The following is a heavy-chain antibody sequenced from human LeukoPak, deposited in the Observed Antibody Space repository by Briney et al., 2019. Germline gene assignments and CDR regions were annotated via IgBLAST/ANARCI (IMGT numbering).Heavy chain of an antibody. D-gene: IGHD1-26*01. CDR1: GFSFSTYN. CDR2: ITSGSGYI. CDR3: ARDPYSGNYRAYYYYYMDV. V-gene: IGHV3-21*01. Sequence: PGGSLRLSCAASGFSFSTYNMNWVRQAPGQRLEWVSSITSGSGYIYYADSVKGRFTISRDNAKSSLYLQMDSLRAEDTAVYYCARDPYSGNYRAYYYYYMDVWGKGTTVTISS. J-gene: IGHJ6*03.